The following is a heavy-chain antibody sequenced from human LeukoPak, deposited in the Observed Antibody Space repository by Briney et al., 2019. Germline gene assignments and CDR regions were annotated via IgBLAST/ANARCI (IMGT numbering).Heavy chain of an antibody. CDR1: GFTFSSYS. J-gene: IGHJ6*02. CDR2: ISSSSSSYI. V-gene: IGHV3-21*01. Sequence: GGSLRLSCAASGFTFSSYSMNWVRQAPGKGLEWVSSISSSSSSYIYYADSVKGRFTISRDNSKNTLYLQMNSLRAEDTAVYYCASLYYYYYGMDVWGQGTTVTVSS. CDR3: ASLYYYYYGMDV.